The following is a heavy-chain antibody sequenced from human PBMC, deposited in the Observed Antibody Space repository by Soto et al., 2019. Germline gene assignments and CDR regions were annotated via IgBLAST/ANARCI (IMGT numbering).Heavy chain of an antibody. Sequence: GWSLRLSCASSVFSFRDYYMSWIRQAPGKGLEWISYISGSGNTIYYADSVKGRFIISRDNAKNSLFLQMNSLRADDTAVYYCARDRLPMVVVVMGWFDPWGQGTLVTVSS. CDR2: ISGSGNTI. V-gene: IGHV3-11*01. CDR3: ARDRLPMVVVVMGWFDP. J-gene: IGHJ5*02. D-gene: IGHD3-22*01. CDR1: VFSFRDYY.